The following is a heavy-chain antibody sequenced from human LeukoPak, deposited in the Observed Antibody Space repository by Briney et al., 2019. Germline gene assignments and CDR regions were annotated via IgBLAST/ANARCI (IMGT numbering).Heavy chain of an antibody. CDR3: ARDRSTYYYMDV. V-gene: IGHV1-69*05. J-gene: IGHJ6*03. CDR2: IIPIFGTA. Sequence: SVKVSCKASGGTFSSYAISWVRQAPGQGLEWMGGIIPIFGTANYAQKFHGRATITTDESTSTAYMELSSLRSEDTAVYYCARDRSTYYYMDVWGKGATVTVSS. CDR1: GGTFSSYA.